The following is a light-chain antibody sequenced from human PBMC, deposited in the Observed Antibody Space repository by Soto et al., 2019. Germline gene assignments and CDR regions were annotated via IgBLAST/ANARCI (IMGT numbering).Light chain of an antibody. CDR1: QTVTSNY. V-gene: IGKV3-20*01. CDR2: AAS. CDR3: QQYGDSPWT. J-gene: IGKJ1*01. Sequence: EVVLTQSPDTLSLSPGDRATLSCRASQTVTSNYVAWYQQRHGQAPRVLIYAASDRATGTPDRFSGSGSGTDFTLTISRLEPEDFAVYHCQQYGDSPWTFGQGTKVEIK.